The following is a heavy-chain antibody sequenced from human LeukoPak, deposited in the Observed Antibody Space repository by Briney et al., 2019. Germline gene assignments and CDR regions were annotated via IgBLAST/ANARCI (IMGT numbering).Heavy chain of an antibody. V-gene: IGHV3-48*02. CDR3: ARDSHVQTSSGYSFDY. J-gene: IGHJ4*02. CDR1: GFTFSSYS. D-gene: IGHD3-22*01. CDR2: ISSGSITI. Sequence: GGSLRLSCADSGFTFSSYSTNWVRQAPGKGLEWVSYISSGSITIYYADSVKGRFTISRDNAKKSLYLQMNSLRDEDTAVYYCARDSHVQTSSGYSFDYWGQGTLVTVSS.